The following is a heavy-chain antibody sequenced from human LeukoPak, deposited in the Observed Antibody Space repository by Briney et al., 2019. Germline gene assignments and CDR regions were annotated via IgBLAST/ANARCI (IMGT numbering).Heavy chain of an antibody. CDR2: ISSSGSTI. CDR3: ARDKGYCSSTSCYYYYYYYMDV. Sequence: GGSLRLSCAASGFTFSSYEMNWVRQAPGKGLEWVSYISSSGSTIYYADSVKGRFTISRDNAKNSQYLQMNSLRAEDTAVYYCARDKGYCSSTSCYYYYYYYMDVWGKGTTVTVSS. J-gene: IGHJ6*03. CDR1: GFTFSSYE. D-gene: IGHD2-2*01. V-gene: IGHV3-48*03.